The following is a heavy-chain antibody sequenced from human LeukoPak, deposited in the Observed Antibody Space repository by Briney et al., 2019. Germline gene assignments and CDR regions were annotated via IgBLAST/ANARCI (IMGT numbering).Heavy chain of an antibody. Sequence: GGSLRLSCTASGFTFSSYGMHWVRQAPGKGLEWVAVIWYDGSNKYYADSVKGRFTISRDNSKNTLYLQMNSLRAEDTAVYYCAKDLIRMGYDILTGPDYWGQGTLVTVSS. CDR2: IWYDGSNK. CDR3: AKDLIRMGYDILTGPDY. CDR1: GFTFSSYG. V-gene: IGHV3-33*06. J-gene: IGHJ4*02. D-gene: IGHD3-9*01.